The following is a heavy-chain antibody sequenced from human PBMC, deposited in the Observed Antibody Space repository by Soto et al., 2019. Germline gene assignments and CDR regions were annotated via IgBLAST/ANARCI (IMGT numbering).Heavy chain of an antibody. Sequence: SETLSLTCTVSGGSVTNSSYYWGWIRQSPGKGLEWIGSVYYRGRSYSKSSVKSRVTISVDTSKNRFSLSLDSVTASDTAVYFCVSQRTTVPTQAYFDYWGPGALVTVSS. CDR2: VYYRGRS. CDR3: VSQRTTVPTQAYFDY. J-gene: IGHJ4*02. CDR1: GGSVTNSSYY. D-gene: IGHD4-17*01. V-gene: IGHV4-39*01.